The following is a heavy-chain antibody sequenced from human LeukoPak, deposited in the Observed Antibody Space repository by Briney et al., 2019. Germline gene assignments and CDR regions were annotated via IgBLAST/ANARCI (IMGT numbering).Heavy chain of an antibody. Sequence: PGGSLRLSCAASGFTFSTNAMTWVRQAPGKGLEWVSVISGSGGSTYYADSVKGRFTISRDNSENTLSLQMNSLRAEDTAVYYCARDHTQFDYWGQGTLVTVSS. CDR2: ISGSGGST. CDR1: GFTFSTNA. J-gene: IGHJ4*02. V-gene: IGHV3-23*01. CDR3: ARDHTQFDY.